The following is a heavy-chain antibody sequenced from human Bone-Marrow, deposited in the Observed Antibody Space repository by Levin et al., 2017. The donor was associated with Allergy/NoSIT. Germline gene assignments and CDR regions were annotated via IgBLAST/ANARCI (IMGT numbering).Heavy chain of an antibody. D-gene: IGHD3-10*01. J-gene: IGHJ5*02. V-gene: IGHV3-7*01. CDR3: ARASGGWQGPREWFDP. CDR2: IKQDGSEK. Sequence: GESLKISCAASGFTFSSYWMSWVRQAPGKGLEWVANIKQDGSEKYYVDSVKGRFTISRDNAKNSLYLQMNSLRAEDTAVYYCARASGGWQGPREWFDPWGQGTLVTVSS. CDR1: GFTFSSYW.